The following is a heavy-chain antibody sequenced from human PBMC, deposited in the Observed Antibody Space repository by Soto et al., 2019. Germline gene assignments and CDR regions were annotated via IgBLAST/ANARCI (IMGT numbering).Heavy chain of an antibody. CDR2: VYYSGNT. D-gene: IGHD5-18*01. CDR3: ARAWGGYIYRFVSYCDY. CDR1: GGSVSSGSYY. Sequence: QVQLQESDQGLVKPSETLSLTCTVSGGSVSSGSYYWSWIRQPPGKGLEYIGFVYYSGNTNYNPSLKRRVTIAVDTSKNQFSLKLSSVTAADTAVYYCARAWGGYIYRFVSYCDYWGQGTLVTVSS. J-gene: IGHJ4*02. V-gene: IGHV4-61*01.